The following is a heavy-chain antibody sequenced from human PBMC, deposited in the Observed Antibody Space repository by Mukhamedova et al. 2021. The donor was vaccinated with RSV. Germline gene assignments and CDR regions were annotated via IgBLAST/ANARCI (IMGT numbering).Heavy chain of an antibody. CDR2: INAGNGNT. J-gene: IGHJ4*02. D-gene: IGHD3-3*01. CDR3: ARDSEPLEWISTCPGY. V-gene: IGHV1-3*01. Sequence: LEWMGWINAGNGNTKYSQKFQGRVTITRDTSASTAYMELSSLRSEDTAVYYCARDSEPLEWISTCPGYWGQGTLVTVSS.